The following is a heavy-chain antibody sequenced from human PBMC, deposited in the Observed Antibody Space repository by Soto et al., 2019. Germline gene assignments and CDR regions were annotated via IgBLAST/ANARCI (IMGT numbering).Heavy chain of an antibody. Sequence: SETLSLTCTVSGGSISSGGYDWSWIRQHPGKGLEWIGYIYYSGSTYYNPSLKSRVTISVDTSKNQFSLKLSSVTAADTAVYYCARVGYSSGWYSGYFDYWGQGTLVTVSS. D-gene: IGHD6-19*01. V-gene: IGHV4-31*03. CDR1: GGSISSGGYD. CDR3: ARVGYSSGWYSGYFDY. CDR2: IYYSGST. J-gene: IGHJ4*02.